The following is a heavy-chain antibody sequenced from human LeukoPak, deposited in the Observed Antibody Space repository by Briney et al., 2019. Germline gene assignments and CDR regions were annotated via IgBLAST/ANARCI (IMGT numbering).Heavy chain of an antibody. J-gene: IGHJ4*02. V-gene: IGHV1-69*05. Sequence: SVKVSCKVSGYTLTELSMHWVRQAPGQGLEWMGGIIPIFGTANYAQKFQGRVTITTDESTSTAYMELSSLRSEDTAVYYCAREAAYYYGSGSYFGWGQGTLVTVSS. CDR3: AREAAYYYGSGSYFG. CDR1: GYTLTELS. CDR2: IIPIFGTA. D-gene: IGHD3-10*01.